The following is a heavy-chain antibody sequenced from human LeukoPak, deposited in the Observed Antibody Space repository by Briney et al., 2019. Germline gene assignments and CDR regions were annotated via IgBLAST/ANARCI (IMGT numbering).Heavy chain of an antibody. J-gene: IGHJ4*02. V-gene: IGHV3-23*01. D-gene: IGHD3-9*01. CDR1: GFTFSTYA. Sequence: GGSLRLSCAASGFTFSTYAMTWVRQAPGKGLEWVSGISGSGGSTYYADSVKGRFTISRDNSKNTLYLQMNSLRAEDTAVYYCAKAVLTGYYIFDYWGQGTLVTVSS. CDR3: AKAVLTGYYIFDY. CDR2: ISGSGGST.